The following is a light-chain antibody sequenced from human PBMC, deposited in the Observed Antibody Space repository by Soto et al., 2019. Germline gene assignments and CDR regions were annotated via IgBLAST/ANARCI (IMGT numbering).Light chain of an antibody. J-gene: IGKJ1*01. V-gene: IGKV3-20*01. CDR2: GAS. CDR3: QQYGSPGT. CDR1: QSVDSTY. Sequence: EIVLTQSPGTLSLSPGERATLSCRASQSVDSTYLTWYQQKPGQAPRLLIYGASGRATGIPDRFSGSGSGTDFTLTISRLEPEDFAVYYCQQYGSPGTFGQGTKVDIK.